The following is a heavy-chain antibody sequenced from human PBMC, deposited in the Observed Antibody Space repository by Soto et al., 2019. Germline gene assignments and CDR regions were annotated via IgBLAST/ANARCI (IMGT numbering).Heavy chain of an antibody. J-gene: IGHJ4*02. D-gene: IGHD2-2*02. CDR1: GFTFSSYA. CDR2: ISGSGGST. CDR3: ATDRYCSSSSCYIGFDY. V-gene: IGHV3-23*01. Sequence: EVQLLESGGGLVQPGGSLRLSCAASGFTFSSYAMSWVRQAPGKGLEWVSAISGSGGSTYYADSVKGRFTISRDNSKNSLYLQMNSLRDEDTAVYYCATDRYCSSSSCYIGFDYWGQGTLVTVSS.